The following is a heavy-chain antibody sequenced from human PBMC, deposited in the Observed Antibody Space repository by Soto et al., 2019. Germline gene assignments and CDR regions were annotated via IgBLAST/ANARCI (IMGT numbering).Heavy chain of an antibody. D-gene: IGHD2-21*02. CDR3: ARSIVVVTALDY. CDR2: ISAYNGNT. J-gene: IGHJ4*02. Sequence: DSVKVSCKASGYTFTSHGISWVRQAPGQGLEWMGWISAYNGNTNYAQKLQGRVTMTTDTSTSTAYMELRSLRSDDTAVYYCARSIVVVTALDYWCQGILVNVS. CDR1: GYTFTSHG. V-gene: IGHV1-18*01.